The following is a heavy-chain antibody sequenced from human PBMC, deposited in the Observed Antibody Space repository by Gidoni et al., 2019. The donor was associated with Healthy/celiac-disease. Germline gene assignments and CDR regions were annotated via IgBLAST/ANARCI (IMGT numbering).Heavy chain of an antibody. CDR1: GGSFSGYY. V-gene: IGHV4-34*01. CDR3: AREISSDDYGDYVQSYYYGMDV. Sequence: QVQLQQWGAGLLKPSETLSLTCAVYGGSFSGYYWSWIRQPPGKGLEWIGEINHSGSTNYNPSLKSRVTISVDTSKNQFSLKLSSVTAADTAVYYCAREISSDDYGDYVQSYYYGMDVWGQGTTVTVSS. CDR2: INHSGST. J-gene: IGHJ6*02. D-gene: IGHD4-17*01.